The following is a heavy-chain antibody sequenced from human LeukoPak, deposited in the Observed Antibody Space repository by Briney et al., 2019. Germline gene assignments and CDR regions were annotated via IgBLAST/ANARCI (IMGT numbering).Heavy chain of an antibody. CDR3: ASTLVDTAMDNTFDI. V-gene: IGHV3-48*04. D-gene: IGHD5-18*01. CDR2: ISSSSSTI. Sequence: PGGSLRLSCAASGFTFSSYSMNWVRQAPGKGLEWVSYISSSSSTIYYADSVKGRFTISRDNAKNSLYLQMNSLRAEDTAVYYCASTLVDTAMDNTFDIWGQGTMVTVSS. J-gene: IGHJ3*02. CDR1: GFTFSSYS.